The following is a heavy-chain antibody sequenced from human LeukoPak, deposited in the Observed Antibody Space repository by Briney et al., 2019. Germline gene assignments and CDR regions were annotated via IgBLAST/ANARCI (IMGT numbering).Heavy chain of an antibody. J-gene: IGHJ3*02. D-gene: IGHD4-23*01. V-gene: IGHV3-48*04. CDR2: ISSSSSTI. Sequence: PGGSLRLSCAASGFTFSSYAMSWVRQAPGKGLEWVSYISSSSSTIYYADSVKGRFTISRDNAKNSLYLQMNSLRAEDTAVYYCARVELRWSNPGDAFDIWGQGTMVTVSS. CDR3: ARVELRWSNPGDAFDI. CDR1: GFTFSSYA.